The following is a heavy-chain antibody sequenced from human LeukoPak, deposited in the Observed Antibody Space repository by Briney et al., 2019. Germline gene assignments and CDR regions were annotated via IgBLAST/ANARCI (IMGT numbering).Heavy chain of an antibody. J-gene: IGHJ3*02. CDR3: ARSAKAIAVPGTDDAFDI. V-gene: IGHV4-59*01. CDR2: ICYSGSD. CDR1: GGSISGYY. D-gene: IGHD6-19*01. Sequence: SETLSLSCTVSGGSISGYYWSWIRQAPGKGLEWIGYICYSGSDKYNPTPKTRATTSVDTSKNKSSLKLSSVTAADTPVYYWARSAKAIAVPGTDDAFDIWGQGTMATAPS.